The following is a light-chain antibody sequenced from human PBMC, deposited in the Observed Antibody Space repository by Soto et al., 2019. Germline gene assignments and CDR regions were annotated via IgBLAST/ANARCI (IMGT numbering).Light chain of an antibody. Sequence: IVFAQSLGTLSLSPGARASFSCWASQSVASSFLAWYQQKPGQAPRLLSHGASSRATGIPDRFSGSGSGTDFTLTISRLEHENFAVYYCEQYGTSPWPFSQGTRVDIK. V-gene: IGKV3-20*01. CDR1: QSVASSF. J-gene: IGKJ1*01. CDR3: EQYGTSPWP. CDR2: GAS.